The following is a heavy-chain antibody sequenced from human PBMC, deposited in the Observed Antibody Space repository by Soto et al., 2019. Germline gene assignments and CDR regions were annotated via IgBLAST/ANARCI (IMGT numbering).Heavy chain of an antibody. J-gene: IGHJ6*02. Sequence: GALRLSCAASGFTFSSYGMHWVRQAPGKGLEWVAVIWYDGSNKYYADSVKGRFTISRDNSKNTLYLQMNSLRAEDTAVYYCAREYMDYDILTGYYYRMDVWGQGTPVTVSS. V-gene: IGHV3-33*01. D-gene: IGHD3-9*01. CDR2: IWYDGSNK. CDR3: AREYMDYDILTGYYYRMDV. CDR1: GFTFSSYG.